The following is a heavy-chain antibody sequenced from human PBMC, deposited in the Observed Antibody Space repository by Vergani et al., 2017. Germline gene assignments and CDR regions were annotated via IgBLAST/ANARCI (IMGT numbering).Heavy chain of an antibody. D-gene: IGHD4-17*01. Sequence: QVQLQASGPGLVKPSETLSLTCTVSGGSISSYYWSWIRQPPGKGLEWIGYIYYSGSTNYNPSLKSRVTISVDTSKNQFSLKLSSVTAADTAVYYCASSMTTVTSRYYGMDVWGQGTTVTVSS. V-gene: IGHV4-59*01. J-gene: IGHJ6*02. CDR2: IYYSGST. CDR3: ASSMTTVTSRYYGMDV. CDR1: GGSISSYY.